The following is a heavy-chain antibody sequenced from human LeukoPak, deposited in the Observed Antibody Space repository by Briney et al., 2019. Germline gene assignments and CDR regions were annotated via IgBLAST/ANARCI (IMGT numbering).Heavy chain of an antibody. D-gene: IGHD6-19*01. J-gene: IGHJ5*02. CDR1: GLHFSGTA. CDR2: ISHDGMNA. Sequence: GGSLRLSCAASGLHFSGTAMSWVRQARGKGLEWVSAISHDGMNAYYADSVKGRFTISIDNSKKTVSLEMSSLTAADTGVYYCAKDGAQYSSGPECDPRGQGALVTVSP. V-gene: IGHV3-23*01. CDR3: AKDGAQYSSGPECDP.